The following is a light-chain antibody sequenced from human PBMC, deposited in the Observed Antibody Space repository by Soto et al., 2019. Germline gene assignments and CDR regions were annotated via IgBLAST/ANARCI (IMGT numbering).Light chain of an antibody. CDR1: SSDVGGYHY. J-gene: IGLJ2*01. CDR2: EVS. Sequence: QSALTQPASVSGSPGQSITISCTGTSSDVGGYHYVSWYQQHPGKAPKLMIYEVSNRPSGVSNRFSGSKSGNTASLTISGLQAEDEADYYCSSYTSRRVVFGGGTQLTVL. V-gene: IGLV2-14*01. CDR3: SSYTSRRVV.